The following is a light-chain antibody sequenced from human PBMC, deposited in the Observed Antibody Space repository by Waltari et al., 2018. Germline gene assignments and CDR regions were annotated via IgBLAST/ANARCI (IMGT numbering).Light chain of an antibody. CDR1: RDNIGEGYD. CDR3: QSYDSSRRV. Sequence: QSVLTQPPSVSGAQGQRVTIACTGSRDNIGEGYDVHWYQQLPGTAPKLLIYTNSNRPSGVPDRFSGSKSGTSASLAITGLQAEDEADYYCQSYDSSRRVFGGGTKLTVL. CDR2: TNS. V-gene: IGLV1-40*01. J-gene: IGLJ2*01.